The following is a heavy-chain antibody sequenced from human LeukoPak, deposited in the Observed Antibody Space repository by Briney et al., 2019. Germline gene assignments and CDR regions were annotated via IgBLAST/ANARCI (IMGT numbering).Heavy chain of an antibody. Sequence: VASVTVSCKTSADIFSSYAINWVRQAPGQGLEGMGRIIPLTGVVNYGQKLQTRVTISADKSTSTAYMEVSSLRFEDTAVYFCARERRCSAGSCYAADLDSWGQGTLVTVSS. CDR1: ADIFSSYA. CDR3: ARERRCSAGSCYAADLDS. CDR2: IIPLTGVV. D-gene: IGHD2-15*01. V-gene: IGHV1-69*04. J-gene: IGHJ4*02.